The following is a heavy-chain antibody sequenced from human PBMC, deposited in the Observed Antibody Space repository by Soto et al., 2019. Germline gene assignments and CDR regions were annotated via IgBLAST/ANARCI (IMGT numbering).Heavy chain of an antibody. J-gene: IGHJ4*02. V-gene: IGHV3-15*07. D-gene: IGHD3-3*01. CDR2: IKSKTDGGTT. CDR1: GFTFSNAW. CDR3: TTDYVGYYEASTPTDY. Sequence: EVQLVESGGGLVKPGGSLRLSCAASGFTFSNAWMNWVRQAPGKGLEWVGRIKSKTDGGTTDYAAPVEGRFSISRDDSKNTLYLQMNSLKTEDTAVYYCTTDYVGYYEASTPTDYWGQGTLVTVSS.